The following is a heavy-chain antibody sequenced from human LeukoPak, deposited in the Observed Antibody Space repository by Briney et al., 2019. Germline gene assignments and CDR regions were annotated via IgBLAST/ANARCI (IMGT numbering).Heavy chain of an antibody. J-gene: IGHJ6*03. CDR3: ARMGGYDWINYYYYYMDV. D-gene: IGHD5-12*01. CDR2: IYSSGSA. CDR1: GVSVSSYY. Sequence: PSETLSLTCTVSGVSVSSYYWSWIRQPPGKGLEWIGYIYSSGSANYNPSLKSRVTISVDTSKNQFSLKLSSVTAADTAVYYCARMGGYDWINYYYYYMDVWGKGTTVTVSS. V-gene: IGHV4-4*09.